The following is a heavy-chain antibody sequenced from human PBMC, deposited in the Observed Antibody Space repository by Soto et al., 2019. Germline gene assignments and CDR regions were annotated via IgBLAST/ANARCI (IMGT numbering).Heavy chain of an antibody. J-gene: IGHJ3*02. D-gene: IGHD1-26*01. CDR3: AKQTVLHTTAFDI. Sequence: QVQLVESGGGVVQPGRSLRLSCAASGFTISSYGIHWVRQAPGKWLEWVAVISYDGSNEYYADSVKGRFSISRDNSKNTLYLQMNSLRAEDTAVYHCAKQTVLHTTAFDIWGQGTKVSVSS. V-gene: IGHV3-30*18. CDR2: ISYDGSNE. CDR1: GFTISSYG.